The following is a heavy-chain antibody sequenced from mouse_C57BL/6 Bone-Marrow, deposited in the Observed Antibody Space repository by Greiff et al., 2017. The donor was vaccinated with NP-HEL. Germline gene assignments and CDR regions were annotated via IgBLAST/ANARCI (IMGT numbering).Heavy chain of an antibody. J-gene: IGHJ2*01. Sequence: DVKLVESEGGLVQPGSSIKLSCTASGFTFSDYYMAWVRQVPEKGLEWVANINYDGSSTYYLDSLKSRFIISRDNAKNILYLQMSSLKSEDTATYYCARSELGRGFDYWGQGTTLTVSS. CDR3: ARSELGRGFDY. D-gene: IGHD4-1*01. V-gene: IGHV5-16*01. CDR1: GFTFSDYY. CDR2: INYDGSST.